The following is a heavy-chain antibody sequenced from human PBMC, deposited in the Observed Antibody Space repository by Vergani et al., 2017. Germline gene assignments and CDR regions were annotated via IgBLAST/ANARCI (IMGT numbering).Heavy chain of an antibody. Sequence: QVQLQESGPGLVKPSQTLSLTCTVSGGSISSGSYYWSWIRQPAGKGLEWIGRIYTSGNTNYNPFLKSRVTISVDTSKNQFSLKLSAVTAEDAAVYYCGREGGRVKAFEDWGQGTLVTVSS. CDR3: GREGGRVKAFED. V-gene: IGHV4-61*02. D-gene: IGHD3-16*01. CDR1: GGSISSGSYY. CDR2: IYTSGNT. J-gene: IGHJ4*02.